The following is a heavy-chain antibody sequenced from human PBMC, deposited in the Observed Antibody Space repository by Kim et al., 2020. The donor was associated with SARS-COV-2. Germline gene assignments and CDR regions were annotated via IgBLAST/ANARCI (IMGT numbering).Heavy chain of an antibody. Sequence: GGSLRLSCAASGFTFSDYYMSWNRQAPGKGLEWVSYISSSGSTIYYADSVKGRFTISRDNAKNSLYLQMNSLRAEDTAVYYCARVCDGYTRLIYFDYWGLGTLVTVSS. CDR2: ISSSGSTI. V-gene: IGHV3-11*04. CDR1: GFTFSDYY. D-gene: IGHD2-21*01. CDR3: ARVCDGYTRLIYFDY. J-gene: IGHJ4*02.